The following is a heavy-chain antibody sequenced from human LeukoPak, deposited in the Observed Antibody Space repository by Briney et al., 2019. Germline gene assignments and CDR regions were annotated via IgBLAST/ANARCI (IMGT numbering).Heavy chain of an antibody. J-gene: IGHJ4*02. CDR3: ARQRGSGCLDY. Sequence: GRSLRLSCAASGFTFHHYAIHWVRQVPGKGLEWVSGISWNSAYIGYADSVKGRFTISRDNAKNSLSLQMNSLRAEDTAVYYCARQRGSGCLDYWGQGTLVTVSS. D-gene: IGHD6-19*01. CDR2: ISWNSAYI. CDR1: GFTFHHYA. V-gene: IGHV3-9*01.